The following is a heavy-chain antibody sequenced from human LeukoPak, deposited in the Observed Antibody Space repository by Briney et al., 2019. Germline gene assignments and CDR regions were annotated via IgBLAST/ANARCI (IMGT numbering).Heavy chain of an antibody. V-gene: IGHV3-23*01. CDR1: GFTFSSYA. Sequence: GGSLRLSCAASGFTFSSYAMSWVRQAPGKGLEWVSAISGSGGSTYYADSVKGRFTISRDNSKNTLYLQMNSLRAEDTAVYYCAKGVSGSALLAAFDIWAKGQWSPSLQ. J-gene: IGHJ3*02. D-gene: IGHD1-26*01. CDR2: ISGSGGST. CDR3: AKGVSGSALLAAFDI.